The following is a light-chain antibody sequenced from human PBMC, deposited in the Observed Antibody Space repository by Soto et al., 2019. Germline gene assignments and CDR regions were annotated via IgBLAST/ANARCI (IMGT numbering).Light chain of an antibody. Sequence: QSALTQPASVSGSPGQSIAISCSGTSSDVGGYKYVSWYQQHPGKAPKLIIYDVSDRPSGVSDRFSGSKSGNTASLTISGLQAEDEADYYCSSYTSSSTQVFGGGTQLTVL. CDR3: SSYTSSSTQV. CDR1: SSDVGGYKY. CDR2: DVS. J-gene: IGLJ3*02. V-gene: IGLV2-14*03.